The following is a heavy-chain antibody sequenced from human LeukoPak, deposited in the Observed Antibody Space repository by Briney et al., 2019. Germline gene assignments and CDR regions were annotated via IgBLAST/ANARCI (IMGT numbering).Heavy chain of an antibody. J-gene: IGHJ4*02. CDR2: ISSSSSTI. CDR1: GFTFSSYG. CDR3: ARDPDYYGLDF. Sequence: GGSLRLSCAASGFTFSSYGMTWVRQAPGKGLEWVSYISSSSSTIYYADSVKGRFTISRDNAKNSLYLQLNSLRAEDTAVYYCARDPDYYGLDFWGQGTLVTVSS. V-gene: IGHV3-48*01. D-gene: IGHD3-10*01.